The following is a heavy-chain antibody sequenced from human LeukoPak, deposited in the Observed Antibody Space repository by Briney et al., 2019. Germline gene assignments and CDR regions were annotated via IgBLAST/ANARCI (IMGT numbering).Heavy chain of an antibody. D-gene: IGHD3-22*01. CDR1: GRSISSGDYY. CDR3: ARVGYYYDSSGYYTYFDY. V-gene: IGHV4-30-4*08. CDR2: IYYSGST. Sequence: SETLSLTCTVSGRSISSGDYYWSWIRQHPGKGLEWIGYIYYSGSTYYNPALKSRVTISVDTSKNQFSLKLSSVTAADTAVYYCARVGYYYDSSGYYTYFDYWGQGTLVTVSS. J-gene: IGHJ4*02.